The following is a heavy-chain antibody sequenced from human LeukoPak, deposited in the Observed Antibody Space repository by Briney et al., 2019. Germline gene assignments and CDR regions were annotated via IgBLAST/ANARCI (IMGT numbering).Heavy chain of an antibody. CDR1: GFTFSSYA. Sequence: PGGSLRLSCAASGFTFSSYAMSWVRQAPGKGLEWASAISGSGGSTYYADSVRGRFTISRDNFKNTLYLQMNSLRAEDTAVYYCAKGLDGSGSYPYWGQGTLVTVSS. CDR2: ISGSGGST. D-gene: IGHD3-10*01. V-gene: IGHV3-23*01. CDR3: AKGLDGSGSYPY. J-gene: IGHJ4*02.